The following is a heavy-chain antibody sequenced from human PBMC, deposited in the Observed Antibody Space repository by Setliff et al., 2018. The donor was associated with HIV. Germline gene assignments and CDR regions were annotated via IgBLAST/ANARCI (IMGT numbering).Heavy chain of an antibody. CDR3: AREARYQDRYYYYMDV. CDR1: GYTFSDYY. V-gene: IGHV1-2*02. J-gene: IGHJ6*03. D-gene: IGHD1-20*01. CDR2: INPNSGGT. Sequence: ASVKVSCKASGYTFSDYYMHWVRQAPGQGLEWMGWINPNSGGTNYAQKFQGRVTMTTDRSTSTAYMELRSLRSDDTAVYYCAREARYQDRYYYYMDVWGKGTTVTVSS.